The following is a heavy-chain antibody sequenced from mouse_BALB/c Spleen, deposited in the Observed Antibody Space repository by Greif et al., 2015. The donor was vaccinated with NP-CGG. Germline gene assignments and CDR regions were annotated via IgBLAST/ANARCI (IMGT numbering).Heavy chain of an antibody. J-gene: IGHJ3*01. CDR3: ASGAWFAY. Sequence: LQESGGGLVKPGGSLKLSCAASGFAFSSYDMSWVRQTPEKRLEWVAYISSGGGSTYYPDTVKGRSTISRDNAKNTLYLQMSSLKSEDTAMYYCASGAWFAYWGQGTLVTVSA. CDR1: GFAFSSYD. V-gene: IGHV5-12-1*01. CDR2: ISSGGGST.